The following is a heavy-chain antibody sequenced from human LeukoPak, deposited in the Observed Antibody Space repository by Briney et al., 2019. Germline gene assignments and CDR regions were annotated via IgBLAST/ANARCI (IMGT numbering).Heavy chain of an antibody. D-gene: IGHD5-12*01. CDR2: IYTSGST. Sequence: SETLSLTCTVSGGSISSGSYYWSWIRQPAGKGLEWIGRIYTSGSTNYNPSLKSRVTISVDTSKNQFSLKLSSVTAADTAVYYCASLVGYDRRTLRAYYFDYWGQGTLVTVSS. J-gene: IGHJ4*02. CDR1: GGSISSGSYY. CDR3: ASLVGYDRRTLRAYYFDY. V-gene: IGHV4-61*02.